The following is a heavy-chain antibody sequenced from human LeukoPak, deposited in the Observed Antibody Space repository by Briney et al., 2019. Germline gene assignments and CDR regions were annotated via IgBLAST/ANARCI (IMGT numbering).Heavy chain of an antibody. D-gene: IGHD6-25*01. CDR1: GYTFTGYY. J-gene: IGHJ4*02. V-gene: IGHV1-2*02. Sequence: ASVKVSCKASGYTFTGYYIHWVRQAPGQGLEWMGWINPNSGGTNYAQKFQGRVTMTRDTSITTAYMELSRLTSDDTAVFYCARGGSAAAEYRGQGTLVTVSS. CDR2: INPNSGGT. CDR3: ARGGSAAAEY.